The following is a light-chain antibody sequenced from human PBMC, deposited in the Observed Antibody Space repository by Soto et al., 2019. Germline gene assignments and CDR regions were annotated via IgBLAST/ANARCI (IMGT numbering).Light chain of an antibody. CDR3: QVWDTVSLHAI. CDR1: NVGGKS. V-gene: IGLV3-21*02. CDR2: EDS. Sequence: SYELTQPPAVSLAPGQTASITCVGDNVGGKSVHWYQQKAGRAPVLVIHEDSDRPSGIPERFSGSNSANTTTLTISRVEAGDEAAYYCQVWDTVSLHAIFGGGTKVTVL. J-gene: IGLJ2*01.